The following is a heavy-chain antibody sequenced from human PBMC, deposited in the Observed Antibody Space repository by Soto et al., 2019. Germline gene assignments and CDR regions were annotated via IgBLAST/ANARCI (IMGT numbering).Heavy chain of an antibody. CDR2: INTGSGIT. D-gene: IGHD3-10*01. Sequence: QVQLVQSGGEVKRPGASVKVSCKSSGDTFTTYALHWLRQASGQGLQWMGWINTGSGITKYSVDFQGRLTFTRDTPATTAYMELSSLRSEATAVYYCARVTPWGNSGSYYTQHYDPWGQGTQVTVSS. CDR1: GDTFTTYA. CDR3: ARVTPWGNSGSYYTQHYDP. J-gene: IGHJ5*02. V-gene: IGHV1-3*04.